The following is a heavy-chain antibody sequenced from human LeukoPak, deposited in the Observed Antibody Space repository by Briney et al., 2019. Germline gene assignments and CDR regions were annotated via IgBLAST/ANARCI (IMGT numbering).Heavy chain of an antibody. CDR2: ISSSAGST. CDR1: EFTFSSYA. J-gene: IGHJ4*02. CDR3: AKAKGGSWYDFDC. Sequence: GGSLRLSCAASEFTFSSYAMSWVRQAPGKGLEWVSVISSSAGSTYYADSVQGRFTISRDNSINTLYLQVNSLRAEDTAVYYCAKAKGGSWYDFDCWGQGTLVTVSS. V-gene: IGHV3-23*01. D-gene: IGHD6-13*01.